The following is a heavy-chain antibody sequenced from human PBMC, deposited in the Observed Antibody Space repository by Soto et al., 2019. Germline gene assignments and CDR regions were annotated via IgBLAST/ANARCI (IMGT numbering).Heavy chain of an antibody. CDR1: GYTFTNYG. V-gene: IGHV1-18*01. J-gene: IGHJ2*01. Sequence: QVQLVQSGDEVKKPGASVKVSCKASGYTFTNYGISWVRQAPGQGLEWMGWISPYNGNTKYPQKLQGRVTMTTDTSTRTSYMELRSLISDDTAVYFCARDGDRCTSTRCSPWPDTHGDLWGRGTLVTVSS. D-gene: IGHD2-2*01. CDR3: ARDGDRCTSTRCSPWPDTHGDL. CDR2: ISPYNGNT.